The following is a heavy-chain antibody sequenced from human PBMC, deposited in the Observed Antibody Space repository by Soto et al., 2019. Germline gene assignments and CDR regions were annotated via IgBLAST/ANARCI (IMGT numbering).Heavy chain of an antibody. CDR2: IYYSGNT. CDR3: ARGYGDYVHDY. Sequence: QVQLQESGPGLVKPSETLSLTCTVSGVSISGYYWSWIRQTTGKGLERIGYIYYSGNTNYNPSLKSRVTISVDTSKNQFSLKLSSVTATDTAVYYCARGYGDYVHDYWGQGTLVTVSS. V-gene: IGHV4-59*13. D-gene: IGHD4-17*01. CDR1: GVSISGYY. J-gene: IGHJ4*02.